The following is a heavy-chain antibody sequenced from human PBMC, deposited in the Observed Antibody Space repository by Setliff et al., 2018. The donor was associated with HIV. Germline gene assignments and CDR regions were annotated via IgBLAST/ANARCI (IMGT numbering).Heavy chain of an antibody. D-gene: IGHD5-18*01. CDR2: ISPNSGGT. V-gene: IGHV1-2*02. CDR3: ARTLPQYTNLFDY. J-gene: IGHJ4*02. CDR1: GYTFTNYY. Sequence: GASVKVSCKASGYTFTNYYMHWVRQAPGQGLEWMGWISPNSGGTNYAQKFQGRVTMTRDTSISTAYMELSRLRSDDTAVYYCARTLPQYTNLFDYWGQGTLVTVSS.